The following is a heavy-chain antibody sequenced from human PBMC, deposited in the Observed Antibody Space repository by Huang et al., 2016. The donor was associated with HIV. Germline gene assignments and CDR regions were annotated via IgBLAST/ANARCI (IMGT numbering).Heavy chain of an antibody. Sequence: VESGGRSVQPGGSIRLSCVGSTFTFGAYWMSWGRQPPGKGREWVANIKQDETEKYDVDSVKGRFNISRDNAKKVLFLEMDALRVEDTAIYFCATKTAGMDIWGQGTTVIVSS. CDR1: TFTFGAYW. V-gene: IGHV3-7*01. CDR3: ATKTAGMDI. CDR2: IKQDETEK. J-gene: IGHJ6*02.